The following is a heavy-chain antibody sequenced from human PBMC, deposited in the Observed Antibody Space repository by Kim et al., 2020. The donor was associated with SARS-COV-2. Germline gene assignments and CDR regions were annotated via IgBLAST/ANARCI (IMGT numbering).Heavy chain of an antibody. Sequence: GGSLRLSCAASGFTFSSYSMNWVRQAPGKGLEWVSSISSSSGYIYYADSVKGRFTISRDNAKNSLYLQMNSLRAEDTAVYYCARADHTSSMYYYYGMDVWGQGTTVTVSS. J-gene: IGHJ6*02. CDR3: ARADHTSSMYYYYGMDV. CDR1: GFTFSSYS. CDR2: ISSSSGYI. V-gene: IGHV3-21*01.